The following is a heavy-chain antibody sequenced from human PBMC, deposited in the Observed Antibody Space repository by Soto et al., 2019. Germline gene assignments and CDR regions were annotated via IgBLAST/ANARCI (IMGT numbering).Heavy chain of an antibody. Sequence: GASVKVSCKASGYTFTSYDINWVRQATGQGLEWMGWMNPNSGNTGYAQKFQGRVTMTRNTSISTAYMELSSLRSDDTAVYYCARTHCSSTRCYVGSWDYWGQGTLVTVSS. V-gene: IGHV1-8*01. J-gene: IGHJ4*02. CDR2: MNPNSGNT. CDR3: ARTHCSSTRCYVGSWDY. D-gene: IGHD2-2*01. CDR1: GYTFTSYD.